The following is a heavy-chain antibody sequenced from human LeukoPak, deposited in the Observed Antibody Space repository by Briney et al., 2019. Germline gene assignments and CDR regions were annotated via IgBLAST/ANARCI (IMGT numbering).Heavy chain of an antibody. CDR3: ASLAYDFWSGYYPRFDY. Sequence: SETLSLTCTVSGGSVSSGSYYWSWIRQPPGKGLEWIGYIYYSGSTNYNPSLKSRVTISVDTSKNQFSLKLSSVTAADTAVYYCASLAYDFWSGYYPRFDYWGQGTLVTVSS. J-gene: IGHJ4*02. CDR2: IYYSGST. D-gene: IGHD3-3*01. V-gene: IGHV4-61*01. CDR1: GGSVSSGSYY.